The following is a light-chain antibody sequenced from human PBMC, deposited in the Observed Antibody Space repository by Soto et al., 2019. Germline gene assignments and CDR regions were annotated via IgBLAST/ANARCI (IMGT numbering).Light chain of an antibody. CDR2: DAS. CDR1: QSISSW. V-gene: IGKV1-5*01. Sequence: DIQMTQSPSTLSASVGDRVTITGRASQSISSWLAWYQQKPGKAPKLLIYDASSLESGVPSRFSGSGSGTEFTLTISSLQPDDFATYYCQQYNSILTFGQGTKVEIK. J-gene: IGKJ1*01. CDR3: QQYNSILT.